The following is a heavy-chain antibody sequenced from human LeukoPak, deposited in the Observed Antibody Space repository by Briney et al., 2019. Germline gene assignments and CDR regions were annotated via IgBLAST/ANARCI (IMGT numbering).Heavy chain of an antibody. CDR3: ARGRYCSGGSCSYFDY. J-gene: IGHJ4*02. D-gene: IGHD2-15*01. CDR1: GYSISSGYY. CDR2: IYHSGST. Sequence: PSETLSLTCSVSGYSISSGYYWGWIRQPPGKGLEWIGSIYHSGSTYYNPSLKSRVTISVDTSKNQFSLKLSSVTAADTAVYYCARGRYCSGGSCSYFDYWGQGTLVTVSS. V-gene: IGHV4-38-2*02.